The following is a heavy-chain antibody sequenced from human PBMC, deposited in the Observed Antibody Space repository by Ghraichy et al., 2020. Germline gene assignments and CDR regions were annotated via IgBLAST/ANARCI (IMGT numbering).Heavy chain of an antibody. CDR2: ISAYIGNI. CDR1: GYTFSSYG. CDR3: ARVVGYPGAFDI. J-gene: IGHJ3*02. D-gene: IGHD2-15*01. Sequence: ASVKVSCKASGYTFSSYGISWVRQAPGQGLEWMGSISAYIGNINYAQELQGRVAMTTDTSTNTAYMELRSLKSDDTALYFCARVVGYPGAFDIWGQGTMVTVSS. V-gene: IGHV1-18*04.